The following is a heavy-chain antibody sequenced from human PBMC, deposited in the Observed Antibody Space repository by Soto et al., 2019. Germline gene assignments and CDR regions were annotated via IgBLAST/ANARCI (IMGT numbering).Heavy chain of an antibody. V-gene: IGHV4-31*03. CDR3: AREAAGILNWFDP. J-gene: IGHJ5*02. Sequence: PSETLSLTCTVSGGSIRSGGYYWSWIRQHPGKGLEWIGYIYYSGSTYYNPSLKSRVTISVDTSKNQFSLKLSSVTAADTAVYYCAREAAGILNWFDPWGQGTLVNVS. CDR1: GGSIRSGGYY. D-gene: IGHD6-25*01. CDR2: IYYSGST.